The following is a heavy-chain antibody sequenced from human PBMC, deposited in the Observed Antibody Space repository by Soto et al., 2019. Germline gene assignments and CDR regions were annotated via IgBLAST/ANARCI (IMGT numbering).Heavy chain of an antibody. CDR1: GFTFSSYA. Sequence: GGSLRLSCAASGFTFSSYAMSWVRQAPGKGLEWVSDISGSGGNTYYADSVKGRFTISRDNSKNTLYLQMNSLSAEDTAVYYCAKVSTVTTVYYYYGMDVWGQGTTVTVSS. CDR2: ISGSGGNT. V-gene: IGHV3-23*01. J-gene: IGHJ6*02. D-gene: IGHD4-17*01. CDR3: AKVSTVTTVYYYYGMDV.